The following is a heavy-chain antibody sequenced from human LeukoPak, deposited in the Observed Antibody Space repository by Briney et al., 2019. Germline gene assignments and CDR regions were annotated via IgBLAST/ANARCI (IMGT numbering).Heavy chain of an antibody. CDR1: GFSFSNFW. Sequence: QPGGSLRLSCAASGFSFSNFWMYWVRQAPGKGLVWVSRINRDGSYTVYADSAKGRFTISRDNAKNTLYLQMNSLGAEDTAVYYCARDSYTSPDYWGQGTLVTVSS. D-gene: IGHD2-2*01. J-gene: IGHJ4*02. CDR3: ARDSYTSPDY. V-gene: IGHV3-74*01. CDR2: INRDGSYT.